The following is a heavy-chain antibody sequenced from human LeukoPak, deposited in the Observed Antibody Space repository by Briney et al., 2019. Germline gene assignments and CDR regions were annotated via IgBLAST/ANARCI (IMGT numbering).Heavy chain of an antibody. D-gene: IGHD3-9*01. CDR2: ISYDGSNK. Sequence: PGRSMRLSCAASGFTFSSYGMHWVRQAPGKGLEWVAVISYDGSNKYYADSVKGRFTISRDNSKNTLYLQMNSLRAEDTAVYYCAKDWLFEPDDAFDIWGQGTMVTVSS. V-gene: IGHV3-30*18. CDR3: AKDWLFEPDDAFDI. J-gene: IGHJ3*02. CDR1: GFTFSSYG.